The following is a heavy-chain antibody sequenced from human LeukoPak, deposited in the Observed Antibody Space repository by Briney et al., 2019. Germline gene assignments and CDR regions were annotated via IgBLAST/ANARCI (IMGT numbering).Heavy chain of an antibody. D-gene: IGHD3-22*01. V-gene: IGHV4-30-4*01. Sequence: SETLSLTCTVSGGSISSGGYYWSWIRQPPGKGLEWIGYIYYSGSTYYNPSLKSRVTISVDTSKNQFSLKLSSVTAADTAVYYCARGGDSSGYYYFDYWGQGTLVTVSS. CDR1: GGSISSGGYY. CDR3: ARGGDSSGYYYFDY. CDR2: IYYSGST. J-gene: IGHJ4*02.